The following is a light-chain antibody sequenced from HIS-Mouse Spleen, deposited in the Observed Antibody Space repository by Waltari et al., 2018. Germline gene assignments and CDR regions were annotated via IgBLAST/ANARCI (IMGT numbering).Light chain of an antibody. J-gene: IGLJ2*01. CDR3: YSTDSSGNHRV. Sequence: SYETTQPPSVSVSPGQTARITCSGDALPKKYAYWYQQKSGQAPVLVIYEDSKRPSGIPERFSGSSSGTMATLTISGAQVEDEADYYCYSTDSSGNHRVFGGGTKLTVL. V-gene: IGLV3-10*01. CDR2: EDS. CDR1: ALPKKY.